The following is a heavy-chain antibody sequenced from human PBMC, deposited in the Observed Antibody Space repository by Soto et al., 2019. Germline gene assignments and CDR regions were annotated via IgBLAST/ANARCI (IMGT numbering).Heavy chain of an antibody. CDR1: GYTFTDHY. CDR2: IGPETGAT. J-gene: IGHJ4*02. CDR3: GRGRSGQIVVFY. V-gene: IGHV1-2*02. D-gene: IGHD1-26*01. Sequence: ASVKVSFKASGYTFTDHYIHWLRQPPEKGPEWMGEIGPETGATRYAQKFQGRVTMTRDMSISTVYMELNNLSPDDPAVYYCGRGRSGQIVVFYWGQGTTVTVSS.